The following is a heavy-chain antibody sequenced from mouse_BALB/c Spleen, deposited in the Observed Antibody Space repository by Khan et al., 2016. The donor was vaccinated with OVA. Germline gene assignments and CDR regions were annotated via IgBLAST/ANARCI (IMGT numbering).Heavy chain of an antibody. D-gene: IGHD1-2*01. CDR3: AKFTPAYYSMDY. V-gene: IGHV2-3*01. CDR1: GFSLSSYG. CDR2: IWGDGST. Sequence: QLQESGPGLVAPSESLSITCTVSGFSLSSYGVNWVRQPPGKGLEWLGVIWGDGSTNYHSGLKSRLTINKDNSKSQVFLKLNSLQTYDTATYYCAKFTPAYYSMDYWGQGTSVTVSS. J-gene: IGHJ4*01.